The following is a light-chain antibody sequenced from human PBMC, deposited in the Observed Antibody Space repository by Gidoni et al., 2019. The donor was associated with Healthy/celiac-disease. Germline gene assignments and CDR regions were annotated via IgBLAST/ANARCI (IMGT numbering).Light chain of an antibody. CDR2: GAS. V-gene: IGKV3-20*01. J-gene: IGKJ3*01. CDR3: QQYGGSPVT. Sequence: EIVLTQSPGTLSLSPGESATLSCRASQSVSSSYLSWYQQKPGQAPRLLIYGASSRATGIPDRFSGSGSGTDFTLTISRLEPEDFAVYYCQQYGGSPVTFXPXTKVDIK. CDR1: QSVSSSY.